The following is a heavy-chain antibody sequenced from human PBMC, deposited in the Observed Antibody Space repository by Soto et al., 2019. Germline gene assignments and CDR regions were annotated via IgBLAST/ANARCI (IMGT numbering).Heavy chain of an antibody. Sequence: ASVKVSCKASGYTFTSYAMHWVRQAPGQRLEWMGWINAGNGNTKYSQKFQGRVTITRDTSASTAYMELSSLRSEDTAVYYCAREYYDFWSGSPPNWFDPWGQGTLVTVSS. CDR1: GYTFTSYA. D-gene: IGHD3-3*01. J-gene: IGHJ5*02. CDR2: INAGNGNT. V-gene: IGHV1-3*01. CDR3: AREYYDFWSGSPPNWFDP.